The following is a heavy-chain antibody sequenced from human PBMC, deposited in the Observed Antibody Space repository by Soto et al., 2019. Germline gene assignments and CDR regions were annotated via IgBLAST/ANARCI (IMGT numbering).Heavy chain of an antibody. J-gene: IGHJ5*02. V-gene: IGHV1-8*01. D-gene: IGHD6-13*01. CDR3: ARCSGAAAGISWFDP. CDR1: GYTFTSYD. Sequence: ASVKVSCKASGYTFTSYDINWVRQATGQGLEWMGWMNPNSGNTGYAQKFQGRVTMTRNTSISTAYMELSSLRSEDTAVYYCARCSGAAAGISWFDPWGQGTLVTVSS. CDR2: MNPNSGNT.